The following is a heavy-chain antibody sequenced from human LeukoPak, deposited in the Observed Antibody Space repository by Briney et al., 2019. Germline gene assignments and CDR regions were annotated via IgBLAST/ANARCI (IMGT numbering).Heavy chain of an antibody. CDR3: ARLTYYYDSSGYYYEVFDY. Sequence: PGGSPRLSCAASGFTFSSYWMSWVRQAPGKGLEWVANIKQDGSEKYYVDSVKGRFTISRDNAKNSLYLQMNSLRAEDTAVYYCARLTYYYDSSGYYYEVFDYWGQGTLVTVSS. CDR2: IKQDGSEK. CDR1: GFTFSSYW. V-gene: IGHV3-7*01. D-gene: IGHD3-22*01. J-gene: IGHJ4*02.